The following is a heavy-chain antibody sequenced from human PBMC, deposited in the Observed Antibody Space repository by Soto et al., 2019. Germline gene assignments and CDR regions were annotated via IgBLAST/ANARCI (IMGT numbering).Heavy chain of an antibody. D-gene: IGHD2-15*01. CDR1: GYTFTNYG. CDR3: ARSDSYHGGSNDY. Sequence: ASVKVSCKASGYTFTNYGFSWVRQAPGQGLELMGWVSAYNGDTNFAQKFRGRVTLTAETSTSTAYMELRSLRSDDTAVYYCARSDSYHGGSNDYWGQGTLVTFSS. J-gene: IGHJ4*02. CDR2: VSAYNGDT. V-gene: IGHV1-18*04.